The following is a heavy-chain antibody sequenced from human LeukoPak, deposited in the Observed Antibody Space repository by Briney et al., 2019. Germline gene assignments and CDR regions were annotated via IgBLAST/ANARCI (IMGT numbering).Heavy chain of an antibody. Sequence: ASVKVSCKVSGYTLTELSMHWVRQAPGKGLEWMGGFDPEDGETIYAQKFQGRVTMTEDTSTDTAYMELSSLRSEDTAVYYCATARLGELLFLGTYYFDYWGQGTLVTVSS. CDR3: ATARLGELLFLGTYYFDY. V-gene: IGHV1-24*01. D-gene: IGHD3-10*01. CDR2: FDPEDGET. CDR1: GYTLTELS. J-gene: IGHJ4*02.